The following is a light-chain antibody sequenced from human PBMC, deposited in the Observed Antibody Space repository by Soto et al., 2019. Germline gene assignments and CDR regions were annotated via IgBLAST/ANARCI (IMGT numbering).Light chain of an antibody. CDR2: LGS. CDR1: QSLLHSNGYSY. J-gene: IGKJ1*01. Sequence: DIVMTQSPLSLPVTPGEPASISCRSSQSLLHSNGYSYLDWYLQKPGQSPQLLIYLGSNRAPGVPDRFSGSGSGTDFTLKISRVEAEDVGVYYCMQALQTPRTFGQGTKVEIK. V-gene: IGKV2-28*01. CDR3: MQALQTPRT.